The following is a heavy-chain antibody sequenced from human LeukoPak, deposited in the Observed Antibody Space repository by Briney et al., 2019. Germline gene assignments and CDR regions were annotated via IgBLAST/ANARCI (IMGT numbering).Heavy chain of an antibody. J-gene: IGHJ4*02. Sequence: SQTLSLTCTVSGGSISSDDYYWSWIRQPPGKGLEWIGYIYYSGSTYYKPSLRGRVTISVDTSKNQFSLKLSPVTAADTAVYYCARDLSGYGIFDYWGQGTLVTVSS. CDR1: GGSISSDDYY. V-gene: IGHV4-30-4*08. CDR3: ARDLSGYGIFDY. CDR2: IYYSGST. D-gene: IGHD5-12*01.